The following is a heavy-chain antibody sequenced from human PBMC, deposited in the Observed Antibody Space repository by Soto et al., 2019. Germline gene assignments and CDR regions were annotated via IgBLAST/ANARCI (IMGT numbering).Heavy chain of an antibody. J-gene: IGHJ4*02. V-gene: IGHV3-66*01. CDR3: ASRYCSGGSFYTEYFDY. Sequence: EVQLVESGGGLVQPGGSLRLSCAASGFTVSSNYMSWVRQAPGKGLEWVSVIYSGGSTYYADSVKGRFTISRDNSKNTLYLQMNSLRAEHTAVYYCASRYCSGGSFYTEYFDYWGQGTLVTVSS. D-gene: IGHD2-15*01. CDR2: IYSGGST. CDR1: GFTVSSNY.